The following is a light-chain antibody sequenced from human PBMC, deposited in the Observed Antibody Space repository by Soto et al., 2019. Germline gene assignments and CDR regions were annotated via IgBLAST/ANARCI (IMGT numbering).Light chain of an antibody. Sequence: IGITHSPRSLPVTPVNPASISCRYCQSFLHSNGYNYLDWYLQKPGQSPQLLIYLGSNRSSGVPDRFSGSGSGTDFTLKISRVEAEDVGVYYCMQALQTPWTFGQGTKVDNK. CDR3: MQALQTPWT. V-gene: IGKV2-28*01. J-gene: IGKJ1*01. CDR2: LGS. CDR1: QSFLHSNGYNY.